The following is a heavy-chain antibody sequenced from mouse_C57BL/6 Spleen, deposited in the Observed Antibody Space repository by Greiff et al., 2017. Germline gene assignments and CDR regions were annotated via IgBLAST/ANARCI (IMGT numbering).Heavy chain of an antibody. D-gene: IGHD1-1*01. CDR1: GYTFTSYW. CDR2: IDPSDSEP. J-gene: IGHJ2*01. CDR3: ARGDYGSSYDY. Sequence: QVQLQQPGAELVRPGSSVKLSCKASGYTFTSYWLHLVKQRPIQGLEWIGNIDPSDSEPHYNQKFKDKATLTVDKSSSTAYMQLSSLTSEDSAVYYCARGDYGSSYDYWGQGTTLTVSS. V-gene: IGHV1-52*01.